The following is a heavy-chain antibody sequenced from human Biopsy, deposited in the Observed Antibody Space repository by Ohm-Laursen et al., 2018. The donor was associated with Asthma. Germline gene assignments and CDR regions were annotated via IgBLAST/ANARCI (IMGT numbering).Heavy chain of an antibody. CDR3: ARWGSFGFDY. D-gene: IGHD7-27*01. Sequence: SQTLSLTWAVSGGSISSGGYYWSWIRQHPGKGLEWIGYIYYSGSTYYNPSLKSRVTISVDTSKNQFSLNPSSVTAADTAVYYCARWGSFGFDYWGQGTLVTVSS. V-gene: IGHV4-31*11. CDR1: GGSISSGGYY. CDR2: IYYSGST. J-gene: IGHJ4*02.